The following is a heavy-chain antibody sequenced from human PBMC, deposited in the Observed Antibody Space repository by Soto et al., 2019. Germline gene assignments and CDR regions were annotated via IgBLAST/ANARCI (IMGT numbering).Heavy chain of an antibody. J-gene: IGHJ4*02. CDR1: GHIFSNYW. CDR2: IYPGDSDT. CDR3: ARQRLWGTSGYYYFEN. Sequence: PGESLKISCKGSGHIFSNYWIGWVRQMPGKGLEWMGIIYPGDSDTRYSPSFQGQVTITVDKYINTAYLQWSRLKASDTAIYYCARQRLWGTSGYYYFENWGQGTLVTVSS. D-gene: IGHD3-22*01. V-gene: IGHV5-51*01.